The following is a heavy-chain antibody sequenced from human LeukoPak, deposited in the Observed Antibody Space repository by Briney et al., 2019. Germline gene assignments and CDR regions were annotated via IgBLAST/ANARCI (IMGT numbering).Heavy chain of an antibody. Sequence: SETLSLTCTVSGGSISSYYWSWIRQPPGKALEWIGYIYYSGTTNYNPSLKSRVTISVDTSKNQFSLKLSSVTAADTAVYYCARSSESTYSSSSPSDYWGQGTLVTVSS. CDR1: GGSISSYY. CDR3: ARSSESTYSSSSPSDY. D-gene: IGHD6-6*01. CDR2: IYYSGTT. V-gene: IGHV4-59*08. J-gene: IGHJ4*02.